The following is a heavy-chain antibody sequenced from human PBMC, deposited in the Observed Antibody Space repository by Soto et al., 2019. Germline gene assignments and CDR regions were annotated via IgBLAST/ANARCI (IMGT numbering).Heavy chain of an antibody. CDR3: ARAVAAASTWWFDD. V-gene: IGHV6-1*01. CDR1: GDSVSSNSAA. Sequence: SQTLSLTCAISGDSVSSNSAAWNWIRQSPSRGLEWLGRTYYRSKWYNDYAVSVKHRITINPDTSKNQLHLQLNAVAPEDTAVYYCARAVAAASTWWFDDWGHGTLVTVSS. CDR2: TYYRSKWYN. J-gene: IGHJ5*01. D-gene: IGHD6-25*01.